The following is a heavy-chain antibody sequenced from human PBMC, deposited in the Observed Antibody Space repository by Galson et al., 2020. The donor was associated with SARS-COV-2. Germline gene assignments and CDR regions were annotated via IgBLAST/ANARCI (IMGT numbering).Heavy chain of an antibody. V-gene: IGHV3-43D*03. D-gene: IGHD1-26*01. Sequence: GESLKISCAASGFTFGDYAMHWVRQAPGKGLEWVSLISWDGRSTYSADSVKGRFTISRDNSKNSLYLQMNSLRLEDTAFYFCAKDPSWGVGAAAAPSFDSWGQGTLVTVS. CDR1: GFTFGDYA. CDR2: ISWDGRST. CDR3: AKDPSWGVGAAAAPSFDS. J-gene: IGHJ4*02.